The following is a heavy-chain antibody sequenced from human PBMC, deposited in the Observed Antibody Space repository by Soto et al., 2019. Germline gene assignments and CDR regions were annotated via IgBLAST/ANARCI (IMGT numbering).Heavy chain of an antibody. V-gene: IGHV3-23*01. D-gene: IGHD6-19*01. CDR2: ISGSGKDA. CDR3: SKERRRSACSVCHF. CDR1: GLTFRDYA. Sequence: GSLRLSCAASGLTFRDYAMSWVRKAPGKGLEWGADISGSGKDARQADSVRGRFTISRHNTSDTLFLQMTSLTVDATALYYCSKERRRSACSVCHFWGQGTLVTVSS. J-gene: IGHJ4*02.